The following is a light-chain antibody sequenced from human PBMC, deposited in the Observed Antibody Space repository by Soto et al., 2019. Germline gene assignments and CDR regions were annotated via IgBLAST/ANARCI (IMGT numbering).Light chain of an antibody. Sequence: QPVLTQPPSASGTPGQRVPISCSGGNSNIGTNTVNWYQHLPGSAPKLHIYSNNQRPSWVPDRFSGSKSGTSASLAISGLQTDYEADYYCEAWDGSLNVVLFGGGTKVTVL. V-gene: IGLV1-44*01. CDR3: EAWDGSLNVVL. CDR2: SNN. J-gene: IGLJ2*01. CDR1: NSNIGTNT.